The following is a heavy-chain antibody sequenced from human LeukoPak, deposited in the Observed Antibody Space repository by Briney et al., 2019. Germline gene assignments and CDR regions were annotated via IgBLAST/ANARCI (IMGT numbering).Heavy chain of an antibody. CDR3: ARAYYMDV. V-gene: IGHV1-8*02. CDR1: GYTFSTYD. CDR2: MNPNSGNT. Sequence: ASVKVSCKASGYTFSTYDITWVRQATGQGLEWMGWMNPNSGNTDYAQKFQGRVTMTRNSSISTAYMELSSLRSEDTAVYCCARAYYMDVWGKGTTVTVSS. J-gene: IGHJ6*03.